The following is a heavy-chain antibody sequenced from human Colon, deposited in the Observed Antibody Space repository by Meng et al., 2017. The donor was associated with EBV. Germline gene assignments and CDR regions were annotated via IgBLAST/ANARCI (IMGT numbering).Heavy chain of an antibody. Sequence: QVQLQESGPGLVKPSQTLSLTCTVSVGSVSSGGYYWTWIRQHPGKGLEWFGHIYYSGSTFYNPSLKRRVIISIDTSKNQFSLNLRSVTAADTAVYYCARVSSGWDYFDYWGQGTLVTVSS. D-gene: IGHD6-19*01. CDR3: ARVSSGWDYFDY. CDR2: IYYSGST. CDR1: VGSVSSGGYY. V-gene: IGHV4-31*03. J-gene: IGHJ4*02.